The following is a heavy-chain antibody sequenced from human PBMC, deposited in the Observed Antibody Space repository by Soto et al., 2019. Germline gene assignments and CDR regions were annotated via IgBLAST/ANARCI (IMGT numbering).Heavy chain of an antibody. V-gene: IGHV1-69*15. CDR3: ARELPPAPGSFREDALDI. J-gene: IGHJ3*02. Sequence: QVQLVQSGADLKKPGSSVKVSYQASGGTFSNYAISWVRQAPGQGIEWMGKIIPIFGTTNYAQNFRGRVTITADEYTTTAYMELSSLRSDDTALYYCARELPPAPGSFREDALDIWGQGTMITVSS. D-gene: IGHD6-13*01. CDR1: GGTFSNYA. CDR2: IIPIFGTT.